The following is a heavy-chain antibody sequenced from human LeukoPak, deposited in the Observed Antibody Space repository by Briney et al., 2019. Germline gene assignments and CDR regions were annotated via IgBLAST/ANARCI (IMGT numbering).Heavy chain of an antibody. CDR3: ARDWVGKYCGGDCYYYNWFDP. Sequence: ASVKVSCKASGYTFTGYYMHWVRQAPGQGLEWMGWINPNSGGTNYAQKFQGWVTMTRDTSISTAYMELRSLRSDDTAVYYCARDWVGKYCGGDCYYYNWFDPWGQGTLVTVSS. J-gene: IGHJ5*02. CDR1: GYTFTGYY. D-gene: IGHD2-21*02. CDR2: INPNSGGT. V-gene: IGHV1-2*04.